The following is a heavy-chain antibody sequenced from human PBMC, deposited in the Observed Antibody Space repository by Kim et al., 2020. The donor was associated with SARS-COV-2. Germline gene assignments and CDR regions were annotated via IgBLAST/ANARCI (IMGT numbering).Heavy chain of an antibody. CDR1: GGSISSGGYY. J-gene: IGHJ5*02. CDR2: IYYSGST. CDR3: ARDVAWFGEFGGKFDWFDP. Sequence: SETLSLTCTVSGGSISSGGYYWSWIRQHPGKGLEWIGYIYYSGSTYYNPSLKSRVTISVDTSKNQFSLKLSSVTAADTAVYYCARDVAWFGEFGGKFDWFDPWGQGTLVTVSS. D-gene: IGHD3-10*01. V-gene: IGHV4-31*03.